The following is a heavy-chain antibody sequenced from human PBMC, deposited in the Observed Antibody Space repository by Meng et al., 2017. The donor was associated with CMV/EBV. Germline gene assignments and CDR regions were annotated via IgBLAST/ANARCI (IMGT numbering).Heavy chain of an antibody. CDR1: GFTFSSYE. Sequence: GESLKIPCAASGFTFSSYEMNWVRQAPGKGLEWVSYISSSGDTTYYADSVRGRFTISRDNARNSLFLQMNSLRAEDTAVYYCPRGKFYYDSSGYYAFYHWGQGTRVTVSS. CDR2: ISSSGDTT. D-gene: IGHD3-22*01. J-gene: IGHJ5*02. V-gene: IGHV3-48*03. CDR3: PRGKFYYDSSGYYAFYH.